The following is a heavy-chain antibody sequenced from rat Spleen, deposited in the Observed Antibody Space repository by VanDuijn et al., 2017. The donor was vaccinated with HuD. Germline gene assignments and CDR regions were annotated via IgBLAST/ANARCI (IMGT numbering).Heavy chain of an antibody. V-gene: IGHV5-29*01. J-gene: IGHJ4*01. Sequence: EVQLVESDGGLVQPGRSLKVSCSASGFTFSDYFMAWVRQAPTKGLEWVAAISYDGNVPYYRDSVKGRFTISRDNAKSTLYLQMDSLRSGDTATYYCSRHRLYYLDGNYYHSRVMDAWGQGVSVTVSS. D-gene: IGHD1-12*02. CDR3: SRHRLYYLDGNYYHSRVMDA. CDR2: ISYDGNVP. CDR1: GFTFSDYF.